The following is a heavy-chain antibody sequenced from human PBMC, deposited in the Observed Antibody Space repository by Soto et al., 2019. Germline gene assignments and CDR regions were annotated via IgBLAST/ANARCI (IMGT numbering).Heavy chain of an antibody. CDR3: ARDPLWGTAMVLWYFDL. Sequence: SCKASGGTFSSYAMHWVRQAPGKGLEWVAVISYDGSNKYYAGSVKGRFTISRDNSKNTLYLQMNSLRAEDTAVYYCARDPLWGTAMVLWYFDLWGRGTLVTVSS. D-gene: IGHD5-18*01. V-gene: IGHV3-30-3*01. CDR2: ISYDGSNK. J-gene: IGHJ2*01. CDR1: GGTFSSYA.